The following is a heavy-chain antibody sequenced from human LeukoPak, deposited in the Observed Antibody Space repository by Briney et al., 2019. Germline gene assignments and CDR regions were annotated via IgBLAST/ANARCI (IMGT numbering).Heavy chain of an antibody. CDR1: GFIFSSYA. CDR2: IYHSGST. Sequence: GSLRLSCEASGFIFSSYAMTWVRQPPGKGLEWIGEIYHSGSTNYNPSLKSRVTISVDKSKNQFSLKLSSVTAADTAVYYCARDLSSWQYYFDYWGQGTLVTVSS. V-gene: IGHV4-4*02. CDR3: ARDLSSWQYYFDY. J-gene: IGHJ4*02. D-gene: IGHD2-2*01.